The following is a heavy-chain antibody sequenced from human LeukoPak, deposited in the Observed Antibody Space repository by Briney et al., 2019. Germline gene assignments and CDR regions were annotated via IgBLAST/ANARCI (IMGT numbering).Heavy chain of an antibody. CDR1: GFTFSSLA. D-gene: IGHD5-18*01. Sequence: PGGSLRLSCAASGFTFSSLAMSWVRQAPGKGLEWVSYISSSGSTIYYADSVKGRFTISRDNAKNSLYLQMNSLRAEDTAVYYCARVDTAMVTPDYWGQGTLVTVSS. J-gene: IGHJ4*02. V-gene: IGHV3-48*03. CDR3: ARVDTAMVTPDY. CDR2: ISSSGSTI.